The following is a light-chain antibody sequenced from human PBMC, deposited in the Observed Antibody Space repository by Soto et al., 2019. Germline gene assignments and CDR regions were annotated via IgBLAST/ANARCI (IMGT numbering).Light chain of an antibody. J-gene: IGKJ4*01. Sequence: EIVLTQSPATLSLSPGERATLSCRASQSVSSNLAWYQQKPGQAPSLLIYDASNRATGIPARFSGSGSGTDFTLTISSLEPEDFAVYYCQRRSNWPALTFGGGTKVEIK. CDR1: QSVSSN. CDR3: QRRSNWPALT. V-gene: IGKV3-11*01. CDR2: DAS.